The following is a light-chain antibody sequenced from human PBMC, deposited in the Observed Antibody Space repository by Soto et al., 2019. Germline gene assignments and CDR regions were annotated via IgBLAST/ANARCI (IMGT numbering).Light chain of an antibody. CDR1: SSNIGINA. J-gene: IGLJ1*01. Sequence: QSVLSQPPSASGTPGQRVTISCSGSSSNIGINAVNWYQQLPGTAPKLLMYDNNQRPSGVPDRVSGSKSGTSASLAISGLQSEDEAYYYCASWDDSLNGLLFGTGTKVTVL. CDR2: DNN. V-gene: IGLV1-44*01. CDR3: ASWDDSLNGLL.